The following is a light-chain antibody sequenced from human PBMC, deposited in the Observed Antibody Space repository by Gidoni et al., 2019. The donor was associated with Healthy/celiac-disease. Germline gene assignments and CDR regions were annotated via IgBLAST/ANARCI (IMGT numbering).Light chain of an antibody. CDR3: QVWDSSSDHVV. CDR1: NIGSKS. Sequence: SYVLPQPPSVSVAPGKTARITCGGNNIGSKSVHWYQQKPGQAPVLVTYYDSDRPSGIPERSSGSNSGNTATLTISRVEAGDEADYYCQVWDSSSDHVVFGGGTKLTVL. J-gene: IGLJ2*01. CDR2: YDS. V-gene: IGLV3-21*04.